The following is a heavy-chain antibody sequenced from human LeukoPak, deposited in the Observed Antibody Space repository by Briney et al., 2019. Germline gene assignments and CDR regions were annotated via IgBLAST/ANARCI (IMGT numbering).Heavy chain of an antibody. D-gene: IGHD1-20*01. Sequence: SETLSLTCTVSGGSINTPNYYWGWIRQPPGKGLEWIGGIYHSGSTYYNPSLKSRVTISVDTSKNQFSLKLSSVTAADTAVYYCARVFGGFSITGTTFASTHDAFDIWGQGTMVTVSS. CDR2: IYHSGST. J-gene: IGHJ3*02. V-gene: IGHV4-39*07. CDR3: ARVFGGFSITGTTFASTHDAFDI. CDR1: GGSINTPNYY.